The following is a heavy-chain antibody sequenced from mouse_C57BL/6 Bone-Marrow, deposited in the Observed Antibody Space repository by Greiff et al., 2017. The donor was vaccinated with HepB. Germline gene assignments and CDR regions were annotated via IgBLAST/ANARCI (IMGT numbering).Heavy chain of an antibody. Sequence: EVKVVESGGDLVKPGGSLKLSCAASGFTFSSYGMSWVRQTPDKRLEWVATISSGGSYTYYPDSVKGRFTISRDNAKNTLYLQMSSLKSEDTAMYYCARQGLHYAMDYWGQGTSVTVSS. CDR1: GFTFSSYG. CDR3: ARQGLHYAMDY. CDR2: ISSGGSYT. J-gene: IGHJ4*01. D-gene: IGHD2-2*01. V-gene: IGHV5-6*01.